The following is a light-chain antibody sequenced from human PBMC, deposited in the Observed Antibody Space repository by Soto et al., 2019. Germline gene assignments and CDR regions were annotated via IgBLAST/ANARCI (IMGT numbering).Light chain of an antibody. CDR1: TGAVTTGYY. J-gene: IGLJ3*02. Sequence: QTVVTQEPSXXXXPGGTVTLTCASSTGAVTTGYYPSWFQHKPGHAPRALIYNTNDKHSWTPARLSGSLLGDKAALTLSGVQPEDEAEYYCLLYYGGSWVFGGGTKLTVL. CDR2: NTN. CDR3: LLYYGGSWV. V-gene: IGLV7-43*01.